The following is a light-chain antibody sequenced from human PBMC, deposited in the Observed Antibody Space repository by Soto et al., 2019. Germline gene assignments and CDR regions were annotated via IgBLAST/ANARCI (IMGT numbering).Light chain of an antibody. Sequence: SPATQSLSRGERATLSCRASQRVSSYLAWYQQKPGQAPRLLIYDASNRATGIPARFSGSGSGTDFTLTISSLEPEDFAVYYCQQRSNWPQVTFGQGTRLEIK. CDR3: QQRSNWPQVT. V-gene: IGKV3-11*01. CDR1: QRVSSY. CDR2: DAS. J-gene: IGKJ5*01.